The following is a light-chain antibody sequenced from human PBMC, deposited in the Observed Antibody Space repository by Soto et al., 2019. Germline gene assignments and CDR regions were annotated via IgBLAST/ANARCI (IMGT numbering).Light chain of an antibody. CDR3: SANTSASRYV. CDR2: EVT. CDR1: SSDVGKYDR. Sequence: QSALTQPPSVSGSPGQSVTISCTGTSSDVGKYDRVSWYQQPPGTAPRLIMYEVTNRPSGVPARFSGSKSGNTASLTISGLQAEDEADYFCSANTSASRYVFGAGTKVTVL. V-gene: IGLV2-18*02. J-gene: IGLJ1*01.